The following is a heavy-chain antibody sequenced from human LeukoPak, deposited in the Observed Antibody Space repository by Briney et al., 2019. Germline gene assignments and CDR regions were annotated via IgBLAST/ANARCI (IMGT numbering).Heavy chain of an antibody. CDR2: ISAYNGNT. CDR3: ARDGDYDILTGLDY. CDR1: GYTFTTYG. V-gene: IGHV1-18*04. D-gene: IGHD3-9*01. Sequence: GASVKVSFKASGYTFTTYGISWVRQAPGQELEWTGWISAYNGNTNYAQKLQGRVTMTTDTSTSTAYMELRSLRSDDTAVYYCARDGDYDILTGLDYWGQGTLVTVSS. J-gene: IGHJ4*02.